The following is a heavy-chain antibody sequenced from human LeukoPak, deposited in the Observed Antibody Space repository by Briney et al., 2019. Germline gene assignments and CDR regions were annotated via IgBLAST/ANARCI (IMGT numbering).Heavy chain of an antibody. CDR1: GFTFSSYG. Sequence: GGSLRLSCAASGFTFSSYGLSWVRQAPGKGLEWVSAISYSGSDTYYADSVKGRFTISKDNSKNTLYLQMNSLRAEDTAVYYCAKRVPYSSSSVYFDSWGQGTLVTVSS. CDR3: AKRVPYSSSSVYFDS. J-gene: IGHJ4*02. V-gene: IGHV3-23*01. D-gene: IGHD6-6*01. CDR2: ISYSGSDT.